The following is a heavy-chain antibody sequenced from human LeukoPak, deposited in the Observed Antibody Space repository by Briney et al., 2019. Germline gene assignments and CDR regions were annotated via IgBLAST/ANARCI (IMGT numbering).Heavy chain of an antibody. CDR3: AKGMGTYYDFWSGYWSVVSYGMDV. J-gene: IGHJ6*02. Sequence: GGSLRLSCAASGFTFSSYAMSWVRQAPGKGLEWVSAISGSGGSTYYADSVKGRFTISRDNSKNTLYLQMNSLRAEDTAVYYCAKGMGTYYDFWSGYWSVVSYGMDVWGQGTTVTVSS. D-gene: IGHD3-3*01. CDR2: ISGSGGST. CDR1: GFTFSSYA. V-gene: IGHV3-23*01.